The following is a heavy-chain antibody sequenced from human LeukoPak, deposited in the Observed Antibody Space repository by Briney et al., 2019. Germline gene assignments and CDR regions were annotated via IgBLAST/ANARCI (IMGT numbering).Heavy chain of an antibody. V-gene: IGHV4-31*03. CDR2: IYGSGST. D-gene: IGHD2-15*01. CDR1: GGSISSGGYY. CDR3: ARWGFTRYCGGGSCYGGDY. J-gene: IGHJ4*02. Sequence: PSETLSLTCTVSGGSISSGGYYWSWIRQHPGKGLEWIGFIYGSGSTYYKSSLKSRVTISVDTSKNQFSLKLTSVTAADTAVYYCARWGFTRYCGGGSCYGGDYWGQGTLVTVSS.